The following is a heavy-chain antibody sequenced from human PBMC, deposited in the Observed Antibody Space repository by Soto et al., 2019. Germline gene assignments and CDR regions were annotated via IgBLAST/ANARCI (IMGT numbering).Heavy chain of an antibody. CDR3: AKGSGRGNYGMDV. J-gene: IGHJ6*02. CDR2: VSGRDGNT. V-gene: IGHV3-23*01. CDR1: GFTFSSYA. Sequence: GGSLRLSCAASGFTFSSYAMTWVRQAPGKGLEWVPAVSGRDGNTYYADSVKGRFTVSRDRSKDTLSLQMNSLRAEDTAVYFGAKGSGRGNYGMDVWGPGTTVTVSS.